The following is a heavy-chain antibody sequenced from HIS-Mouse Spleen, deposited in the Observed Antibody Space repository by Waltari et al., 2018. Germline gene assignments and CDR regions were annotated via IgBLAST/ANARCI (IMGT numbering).Heavy chain of an antibody. V-gene: IGHV4-39*07. D-gene: IGHD6-13*01. CDR2: IYYSGST. J-gene: IGHJ2*01. Sequence: QLQLQESGPGLVKPSETLSLTCTVSGGSTSSSSYYCGWIRQPPGKGLEWIGSIYYSGSTYYNPSLKSRVTISVDTSKNQFSLKLSSVTAADTAVYYCAREIPYSSSWYDWYFDLWGRGTLVTVSS. CDR1: GGSTSSSSYY. CDR3: AREIPYSSSWYDWYFDL.